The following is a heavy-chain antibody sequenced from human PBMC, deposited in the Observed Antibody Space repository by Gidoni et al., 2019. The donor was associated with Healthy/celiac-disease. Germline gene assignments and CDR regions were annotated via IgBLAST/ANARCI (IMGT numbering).Heavy chain of an antibody. CDR3: ARDGIVGATSFHY. CDR2: IYSGGST. Sequence: EVQLVESGGGLVQPGGSLRLSCAASGFTVSSNYMSWVRQAPGKGLEWVSVIYSGGSTYYADSVKGRFTISRDNSKNTLYLQMNSLRAEDTAVYYCARDGIVGATSFHYWGQGTLVTVSS. D-gene: IGHD1-26*01. V-gene: IGHV3-66*02. J-gene: IGHJ4*02. CDR1: GFTVSSNY.